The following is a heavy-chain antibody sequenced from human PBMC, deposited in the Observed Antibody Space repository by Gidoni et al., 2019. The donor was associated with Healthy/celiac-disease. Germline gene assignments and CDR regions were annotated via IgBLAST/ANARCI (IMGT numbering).Heavy chain of an antibody. CDR3: ARARVAAARSPFDY. CDR2: IDHSGST. J-gene: IGHJ4*02. Sequence: QVQLQQWGACLLKPSETLSLTCAVYGGSFSGYYWNWIRQPPGTGLEWIGEIDHSGSTNYNPSLKRRVTISVDTSKNQFSLKRSSGTAADTAVYYCARARVAAARSPFDYWGQGTLVTVSS. V-gene: IGHV4-34*01. CDR1: GGSFSGYY. D-gene: IGHD6-13*01.